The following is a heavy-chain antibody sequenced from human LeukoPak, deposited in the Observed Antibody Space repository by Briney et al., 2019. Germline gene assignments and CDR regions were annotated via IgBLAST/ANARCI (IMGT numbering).Heavy chain of an antibody. Sequence: GGSLRLSCAVSGFTFSSYGMSWVRQAPGKGLEWVSAISGSGGSTYYADSVKGRFTISRDNSKNTLYLQMNSLRAEDTAVYYCAKHRPYYYGSGSYFDYWGQGTLVTVSS. V-gene: IGHV3-23*01. D-gene: IGHD3-10*01. CDR1: GFTFSSYG. CDR2: ISGSGGST. CDR3: AKHRPYYYGSGSYFDY. J-gene: IGHJ4*02.